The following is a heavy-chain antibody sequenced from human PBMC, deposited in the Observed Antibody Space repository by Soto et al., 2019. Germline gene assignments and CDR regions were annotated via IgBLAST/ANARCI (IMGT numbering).Heavy chain of an antibody. CDR3: ARAPDSSGLVVAFDI. D-gene: IGHD3-22*01. CDR1: GGSISSGDYY. CDR2: IYYSGST. V-gene: IGHV4-30-4*01. J-gene: IGHJ3*02. Sequence: PSETLSLTCTVSGGSISSGDYYWSWIRQPSGKGLEWIGYIYYSGSTYYNPSLKSRVTISVDTSKNQFSLKLSSVTAADTAVYYCARAPDSSGLVVAFDIWGQGTMVTVSS.